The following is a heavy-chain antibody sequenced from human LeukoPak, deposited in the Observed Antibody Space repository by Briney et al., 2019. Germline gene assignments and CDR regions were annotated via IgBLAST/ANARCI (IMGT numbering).Heavy chain of an antibody. J-gene: IGHJ5*02. Sequence: GGSLRLSCAASGFTFSSYSMNWVRQAPGKGLEWVSSISSSSSYIYYADSVKGRFTISRDNAKNSLYLQMNSLRAEDTAVYYCAKDNAFYWFDPWGQGTLVTVSS. D-gene: IGHD3-3*01. CDR2: ISSSSSYI. CDR3: AKDNAFYWFDP. CDR1: GFTFSSYS. V-gene: IGHV3-21*04.